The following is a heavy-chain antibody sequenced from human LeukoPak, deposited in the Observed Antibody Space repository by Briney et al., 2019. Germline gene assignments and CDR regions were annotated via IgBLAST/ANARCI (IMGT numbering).Heavy chain of an antibody. CDR2: INPNSGGT. CDR1: GYTLTEIS. V-gene: IGHV1-2*02. CDR3: ARDGRYCSGGSCYANYYFDY. J-gene: IGHJ4*02. D-gene: IGHD2-15*01. Sequence: GASVKVSCTVSGYTLTEISMHWGRQAPGQGLEWMGWINPNSGGTNYAQKFQGRVTMTRDTSISTAYMELSRLRSDDTAVYYCARDGRYCSGGSCYANYYFDYWGQGTLVTVSS.